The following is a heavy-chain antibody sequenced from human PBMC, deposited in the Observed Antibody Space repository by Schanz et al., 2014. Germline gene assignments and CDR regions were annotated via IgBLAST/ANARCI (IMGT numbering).Heavy chain of an antibody. CDR1: GGTFSSYT. Sequence: QVQLVQSGAEVKKPGSSVKVSCTASGGTFSSYTISWIRQAPGQGLEWMGRIIPVLAIADYAQKFQGRVSITADKSTSTAYMELTSLRSEDTAVYYCAGTYCSSTSCYTGYYYMDVWGKGTTVTVSS. CDR3: AGTYCSSTSCYTGYYYMDV. D-gene: IGHD2-2*02. J-gene: IGHJ6*03. V-gene: IGHV1-69*02. CDR2: IIPVLAIA.